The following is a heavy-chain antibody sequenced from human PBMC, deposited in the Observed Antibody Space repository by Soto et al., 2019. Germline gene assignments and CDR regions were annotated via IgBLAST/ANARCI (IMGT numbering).Heavy chain of an antibody. J-gene: IGHJ4*02. Sequence: GGSLRLSCVASGFTLSSCAMNWVRQAPGKGLEWVSVITGSGGSTYYADSVKGRFTISRDNSKNTIYLQINSLTAEDTAVYYCAKERHDYGDYECWGQGTLVTVSS. CDR2: ITGSGGST. CDR3: AKERHDYGDYEC. D-gene: IGHD4-17*01. CDR1: GFTLSSCA. V-gene: IGHV3-23*01.